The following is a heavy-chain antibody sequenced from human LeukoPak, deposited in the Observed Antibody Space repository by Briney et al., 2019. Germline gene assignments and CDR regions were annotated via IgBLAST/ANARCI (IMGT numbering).Heavy chain of an antibody. V-gene: IGHV1-18*01. CDR1: GYTFTTYG. D-gene: IGHD2-21*02. CDR3: ARVRNRHYCGGACYMFDY. CDR2: ISAYNGNT. Sequence: ASVKASCKASGYTFTTYGISGVRQAPGQGLEWMGWISAYNGNTHYTQKLQGGVTMTTDTSTSTAYMELRSLRSDDKAVYYCARVRNRHYCGGACYMFDYWGQGTLVTVSS. J-gene: IGHJ4*02.